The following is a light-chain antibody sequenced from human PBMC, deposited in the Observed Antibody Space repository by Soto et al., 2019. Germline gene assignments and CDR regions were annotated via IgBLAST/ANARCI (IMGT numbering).Light chain of an antibody. CDR2: ANN. J-gene: IGLJ1*01. CDR1: SSNIGAGYD. V-gene: IGLV1-40*01. CDR3: QSYDSSLSGYV. Sequence: QSVLTQPPSVSGAPGQRVTISCTGSSSNIGAGYDVHWYQQLPGTAPKLLIYANNIRPSGVPGRFSGSKSGTSASLAITGLQAEDEADYYCQSYDSSLSGYVVGTGTKVTVL.